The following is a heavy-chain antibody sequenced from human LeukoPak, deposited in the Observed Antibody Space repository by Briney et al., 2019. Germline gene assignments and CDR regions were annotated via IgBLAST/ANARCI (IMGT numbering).Heavy chain of an antibody. CDR2: MNPNSGNT. J-gene: IGHJ4*02. CDR1: GYTFTSYD. V-gene: IGHV1-8*03. CDR3: ASLRGRYYDRDY. D-gene: IGHD3-22*01. Sequence: ASVKVSCKASGYTFTSYDINWVRQATGQGLEWMGWMNPNSGNTGYAQKFQGRVTITRNTSISTAYMELSSLRSEDTAVYYCASLRGRYYDRDYWGQGTLVTVSS.